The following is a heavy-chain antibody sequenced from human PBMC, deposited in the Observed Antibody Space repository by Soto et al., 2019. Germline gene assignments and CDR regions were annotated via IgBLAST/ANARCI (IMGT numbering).Heavy chain of an antibody. D-gene: IGHD3-3*01. CDR2: ISGSGGST. CDR1: GFRFSSYA. V-gene: IGHV3-23*01. Sequence: PGGSLRLSWAASGFRFSSYAMSWVRQAPGKGLEWVSAISGSGGSTYYADSVKGRFTISRDNSKNTLYLQMNSLRAEDTAVYYCAKDVGAIFGVGRGVKNGMDVWGQGTTVTVSS. J-gene: IGHJ6*02. CDR3: AKDVGAIFGVGRGVKNGMDV.